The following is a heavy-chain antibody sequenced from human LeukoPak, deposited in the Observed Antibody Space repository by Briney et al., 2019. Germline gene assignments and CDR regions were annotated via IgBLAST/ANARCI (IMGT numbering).Heavy chain of an antibody. CDR2: IYPGDSDT. CDR3: ARPGGDDFWSGYLAGAFDI. J-gene: IGHJ3*02. D-gene: IGHD3-3*01. Sequence: GESLKISCKGSGYSFTSYWIGWVRQMPGKCLEWMGIIYPGDSDTRNSPSFQGQVTISADKSISTAYLQWSSLKASDTAMYYCARPGGDDFWSGYLAGAFDIWGQGTMVTVSS. CDR1: GYSFTSYW. V-gene: IGHV5-51*01.